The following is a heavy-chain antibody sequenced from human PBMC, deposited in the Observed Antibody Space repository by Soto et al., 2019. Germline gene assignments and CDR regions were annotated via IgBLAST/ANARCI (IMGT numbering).Heavy chain of an antibody. CDR3: ARGLRGLSWNYSHPSKNYYYGMDV. CDR1: GGSFSGYY. D-gene: IGHD1-7*01. Sequence: SETLSLTCAVYGGSFSGYYWSWIRQPPGKGLEWIGEINHSGSTNYNPSLKSRVTISVDTSKNQFSLKLSSVTAADTAVYYCARGLRGLSWNYSHPSKNYYYGMDVWGPGIQVTVSS. J-gene: IGHJ6*02. CDR2: INHSGST. V-gene: IGHV4-34*01.